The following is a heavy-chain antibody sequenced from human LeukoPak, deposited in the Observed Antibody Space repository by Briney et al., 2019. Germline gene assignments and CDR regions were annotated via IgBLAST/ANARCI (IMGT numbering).Heavy chain of an antibody. Sequence: PGGSLRLSCAASGFTFSSYAMSWVRQAPGKGLEWVGFIRGTAYGGTTEYAASVKGRFTISRDESGSIAYLQMNSLKTEDTAVYYCSRSGPILKNGYNSDYWGQGTLVTVSS. CDR2: IRGTAYGGTT. CDR1: GFTFSSYA. CDR3: SRSGPILKNGYNSDY. V-gene: IGHV3-49*04. J-gene: IGHJ4*02. D-gene: IGHD5-24*01.